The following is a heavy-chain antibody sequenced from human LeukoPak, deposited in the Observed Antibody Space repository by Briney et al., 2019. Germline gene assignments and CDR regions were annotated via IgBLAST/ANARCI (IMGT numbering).Heavy chain of an antibody. J-gene: IGHJ4*02. D-gene: IGHD3-9*01. CDR1: GGSFSGYY. Sequence: NPSETLSLTCAVYGGSFSGYYWSWIRQPPGKGLEWIGEINHSGSTNYNPSLKSRVTISVDTSKNQFSLKLSSVTAADTAVYYCARARIALRGYFDWLPYYFDYWGQGTLVTVSS. CDR3: ARARIALRGYFDWLPYYFDY. V-gene: IGHV4-34*01. CDR2: INHSGST.